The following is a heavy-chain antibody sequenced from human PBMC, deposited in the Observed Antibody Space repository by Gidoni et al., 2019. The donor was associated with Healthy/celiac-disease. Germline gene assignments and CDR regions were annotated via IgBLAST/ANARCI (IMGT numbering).Heavy chain of an antibody. CDR1: GFTFSSYS. V-gene: IGHV3-21*01. D-gene: IGHD4-17*01. CDR2: ISSSSSYI. Sequence: GGGLVKPGGSLRLSCAASGFTFSSYSMNWVRQAPGKGLEWVSSISSSSSYIYYADSVKGRFTISRDNAKNSLYLQMNSLRAEDTAVYYCARSLTTALPSYFQHWGQGTLVTVSS. J-gene: IGHJ1*01. CDR3: ARSLTTALPSYFQH.